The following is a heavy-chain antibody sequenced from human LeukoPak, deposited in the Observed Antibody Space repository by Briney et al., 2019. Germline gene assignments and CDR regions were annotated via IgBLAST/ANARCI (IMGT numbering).Heavy chain of an antibody. Sequence: PSETLSLTCAVYGGSFGGYYWSWIRQPPGKGLEWIGYIYYSGSTNYNPSLKSRVTISVDTSKNQFSLKLSSVTAADTAVYYCARDLGYYYGSGKGYYFDYWGQGTLVTVSS. CDR3: ARDLGYYYGSGKGYYFDY. CDR1: GGSFGGYY. V-gene: IGHV4-59*01. CDR2: IYYSGST. J-gene: IGHJ4*02. D-gene: IGHD3-10*01.